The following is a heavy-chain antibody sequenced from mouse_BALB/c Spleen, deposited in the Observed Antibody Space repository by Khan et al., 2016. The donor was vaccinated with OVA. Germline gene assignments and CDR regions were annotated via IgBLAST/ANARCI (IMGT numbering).Heavy chain of an antibody. CDR2: INTYTGEP. D-gene: IGHD2-14*01. Sequence: QIQLVQSGPELKKPGETVKISCKASGYTFTNYGMNWVKQAPGKGLKWMGWINTYTGEPTYGDDFKGRFAFSLETSANTAYLQINNLKNEDTATYFCARVGYNGTMDYWGQGTSVTVSS. V-gene: IGHV9-3-1*01. J-gene: IGHJ4*01. CDR1: GYTFTNYG. CDR3: ARVGYNGTMDY.